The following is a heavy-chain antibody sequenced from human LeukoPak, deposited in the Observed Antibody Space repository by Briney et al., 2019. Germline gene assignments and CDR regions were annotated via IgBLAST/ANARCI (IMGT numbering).Heavy chain of an antibody. CDR1: GYTFTGYY. J-gene: IGHJ6*03. CDR3: ASTPEYSSSSPINLSPPGPNYYYYYYMDV. CDR2: INPNSGGT. V-gene: IGHV1-2*02. D-gene: IGHD6-6*01. Sequence: ASVKVSCKASGYTFTGYYMHWVRQAPGQGLEWMGWINPNSGGTNYAQKFQGRVTMTGDTSISTAYMELSRLRSDDTAVYYCASTPEYSSSSPINLSPPGPNYYYYYYMDVWGKGTTVTVSS.